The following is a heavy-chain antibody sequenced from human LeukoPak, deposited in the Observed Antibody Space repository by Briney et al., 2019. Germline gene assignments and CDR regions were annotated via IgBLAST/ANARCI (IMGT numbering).Heavy chain of an antibody. CDR1: GGSISSYC. J-gene: IGHJ6*03. D-gene: IGHD5-12*01. Sequence: SETLSLTCTVSGGSISSYCWSWIRQPPGKGLEWIGYIYYSGSTNYNPSLKSRVTISVDTSKNQFSLKLSSVTAADTAVYYCARDKKVATPYYWYSMDVWGKGTTVTVSS. CDR3: ARDKKVATPYYWYSMDV. CDR2: IYYSGST. V-gene: IGHV4-59*01.